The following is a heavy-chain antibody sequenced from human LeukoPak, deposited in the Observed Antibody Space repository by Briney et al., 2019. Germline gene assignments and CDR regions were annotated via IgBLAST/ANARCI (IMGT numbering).Heavy chain of an antibody. J-gene: IGHJ4*02. CDR2: ISGSGGST. CDR1: GFTFSSYG. CDR3: AKAHIVVVPAPETYFDY. Sequence: GGTLRLSCAASGFTFSSYGMSWVRQAPGEGLEWVSAISGSGGSTYYADSVKGRFTISRDNSKNTLYLQMNSLRAEDTAVYYCAKAHIVVVPAPETYFDYWGQGTLVTVSS. V-gene: IGHV3-23*01. D-gene: IGHD2-2*01.